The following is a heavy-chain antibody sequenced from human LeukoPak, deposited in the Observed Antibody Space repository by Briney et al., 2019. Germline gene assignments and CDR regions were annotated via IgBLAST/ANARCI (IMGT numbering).Heavy chain of an antibody. CDR2: ISYDGSNK. CDR1: GFTFSSYG. V-gene: IGHV3-30*03. Sequence: GRSLRLSCAASGFTFSSYGMHWVRQAPGKGLEWVAVISYDGSNKYYADSVKGRFTISRDNSKNTLYLQMNSLRAEDTAVYYCASGHSSGYLDYWGQGTLVTVSS. D-gene: IGHD3-22*01. J-gene: IGHJ4*02. CDR3: ASGHSSGYLDY.